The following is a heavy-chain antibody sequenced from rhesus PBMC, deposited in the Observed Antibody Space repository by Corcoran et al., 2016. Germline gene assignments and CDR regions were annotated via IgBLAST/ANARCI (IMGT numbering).Heavy chain of an antibody. Sequence: QLQLQESGPGLVKPSETLSLTCAVSGGSISSSYWSWIRQAPGKGLEWIGYIYGSGIIPNSNPSLTRRVTLSVDTSKNQLSLKLSSVTAADTAVYYCARENPTFDYWGQGVLVTVSS. CDR3: ARENPTFDY. J-gene: IGHJ4*01. CDR1: GGSISSSY. V-gene: IGHV4-169*02. CDR2: IYGSGIIP.